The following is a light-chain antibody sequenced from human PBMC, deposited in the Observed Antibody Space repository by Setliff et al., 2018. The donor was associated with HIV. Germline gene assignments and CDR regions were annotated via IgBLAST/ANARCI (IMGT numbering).Light chain of an antibody. CDR3: SSFRSSNSWV. V-gene: IGLV2-14*03. CDR1: SSDFGAYNF. J-gene: IGLJ3*02. Sequence: QPALAQPASVSGSPGQSTTISCTGTSSDFGAYNFVSWYQQHPGKAPKLMIYDVSNRPSGVSNRFSGSKSGNTASLSISGLQGEDEADYYCSSFRSSNSWVFGGGTKVTVL. CDR2: DVS.